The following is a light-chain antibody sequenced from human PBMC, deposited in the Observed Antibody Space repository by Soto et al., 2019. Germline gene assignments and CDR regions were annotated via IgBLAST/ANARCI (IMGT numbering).Light chain of an antibody. Sequence: EIVLTQSPGTLSLSPGEGATLSCRASQSVYANYLAWYQQKPGQPPRLLIYAGSSRAIGIPDRFSGRGSGTDFTLTTSRLEPEDFAVYYCQQYGRSSTFGQGTKLEIK. J-gene: IGKJ2*01. CDR1: QSVYANY. V-gene: IGKV3-20*01. CDR2: AGS. CDR3: QQYGRSST.